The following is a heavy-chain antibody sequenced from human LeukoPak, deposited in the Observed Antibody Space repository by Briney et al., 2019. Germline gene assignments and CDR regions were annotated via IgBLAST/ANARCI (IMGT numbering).Heavy chain of an antibody. D-gene: IGHD3-10*01. CDR2: INPNSGGT. J-gene: IGHJ4*02. CDR1: GYTFTGYY. CDR3: ARDYYGSGSYYQLGY. V-gene: IGHV1-2*06. Sequence: ASVTVSCKASGYTFTGYYMHWVRQAPGQGLEWMGRINPNSGGTKYAQKFQGRVTMTRDTSITTVYMELSSLRSDDTAVYYCARDYYGSGSYYQLGYWGQGTLVTVSS.